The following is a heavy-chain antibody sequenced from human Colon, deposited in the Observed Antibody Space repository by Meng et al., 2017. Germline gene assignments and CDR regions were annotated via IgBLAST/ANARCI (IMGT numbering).Heavy chain of an antibody. D-gene: IGHD1-14*01. J-gene: IGHJ4*02. CDR2: IFQSGST. Sequence: QGQLQVSGPGLGKLSGTLSLTCAVSGVSSSSAIWWGWVLQPPGKGLEWIGEIFQSGSTNYNPSLKSRVTISVDKSKNHLSLSLSSVTAADTAVYYCAKAAAYNLDIWGQGTLVTVSS. CDR3: AKAAAYNLDI. CDR1: GVSSSSAIW. V-gene: IGHV4-4*02.